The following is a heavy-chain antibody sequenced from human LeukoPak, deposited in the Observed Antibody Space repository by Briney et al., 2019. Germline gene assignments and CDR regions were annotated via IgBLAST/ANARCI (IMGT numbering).Heavy chain of an antibody. D-gene: IGHD4-11*01. CDR1: GFTFSNYA. CDR3: AKDQQSISYSP. CDR2: ISGSGART. V-gene: IGHV3-23*01. Sequence: GGSLRLSCAASGFTFSNYAMSWVRQAPGKGLEWVSGISGSGARTDYADSVKGRFTISRDNSKNTLYLQMNSLRAEDTAIYYCAKDQQSISYSPWGQGTLVTVSS. J-gene: IGHJ5*02.